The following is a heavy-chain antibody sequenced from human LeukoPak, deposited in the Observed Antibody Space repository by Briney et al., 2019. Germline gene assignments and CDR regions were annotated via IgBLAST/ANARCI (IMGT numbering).Heavy chain of an antibody. J-gene: IGHJ4*02. D-gene: IGHD3-3*01. Sequence: PGRSLRLSCAASGFTFSSYAMHWVRQAPGKGLEWVAVISYDGSNKYYADSVKGRFTISRDNSKNTLYLQMNSLRAEDTAVYYCARAPGGYYDFWSGYYPDYWAREPWSPSPQ. V-gene: IGHV3-30*04. CDR3: ARAPGGYYDFWSGYYPDY. CDR2: ISYDGSNK. CDR1: GFTFSSYA.